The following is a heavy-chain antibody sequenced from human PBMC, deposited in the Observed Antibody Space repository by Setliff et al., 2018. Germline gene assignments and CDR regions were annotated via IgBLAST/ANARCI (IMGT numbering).Heavy chain of an antibody. J-gene: IGHJ4*02. V-gene: IGHV4-39*07. CDR2: IYYSGAT. CDR3: ARGWVITDFDC. CDR1: GGSIKDEDHY. D-gene: IGHD3-22*01. Sequence: SETLSLTCTVSGGSIKDEDHYWGWIRQPPGKGLEWIGTIYYSGATYHNPSLKSRVTISIDTSKNQFSLRLSSVTAADTAVYFCARGWVITDFDCWGQGTLVTVSS.